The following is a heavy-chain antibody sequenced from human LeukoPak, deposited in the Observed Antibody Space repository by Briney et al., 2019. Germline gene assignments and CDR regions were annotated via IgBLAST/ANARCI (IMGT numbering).Heavy chain of an antibody. CDR3: ARRSSSLDY. D-gene: IGHD6-6*01. Sequence: SSETLPLTCTVSGGSISSYYWSWIRQPPGKGLEWIGYIYYSGSTNYNPSLKSRVTISVDTSKNQFSLKLSSVTAADTAVYYCARRSSSLDYWGQGTLVTVSS. CDR1: GGSISSYY. CDR2: IYYSGST. J-gene: IGHJ4*02. V-gene: IGHV4-59*08.